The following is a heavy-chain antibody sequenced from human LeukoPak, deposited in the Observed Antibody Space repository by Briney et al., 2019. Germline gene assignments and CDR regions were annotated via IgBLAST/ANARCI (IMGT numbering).Heavy chain of an antibody. CDR3: ARESHATREDY. CDR2: ISANDGNT. Sequence: ASVKVSCKASGYTFTSYGISWARQAPGQGLEWMGWISANDGNTDYPQKLQGRVTMTTDTSTSTAYMELRSLRSDDTAVYYCARESHATREDYWGQGTLVTVSS. CDR1: GYTFTSYG. D-gene: IGHD1-26*01. J-gene: IGHJ4*02. V-gene: IGHV1-18*01.